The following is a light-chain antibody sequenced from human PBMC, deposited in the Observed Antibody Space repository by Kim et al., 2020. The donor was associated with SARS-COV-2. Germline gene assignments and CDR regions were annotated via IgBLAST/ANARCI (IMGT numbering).Light chain of an antibody. V-gene: IGLV1-47*01. CDR1: SSNIGSDY. Sequence: QFVLTQPPSASGTPGQRVTISCSGSSSNIGSDYAYWYQHLPGTAPKVLIYRNNQRPSGVPDRFSGSKSDTSASLAISGLRSEDEGDYYCASWDDSLSGLVFGGGTQLTVL. CDR2: RNN. J-gene: IGLJ2*01. CDR3: ASWDDSLSGLV.